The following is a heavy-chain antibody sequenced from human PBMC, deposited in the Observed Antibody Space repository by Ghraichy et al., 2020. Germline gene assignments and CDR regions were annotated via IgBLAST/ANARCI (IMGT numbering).Heavy chain of an antibody. V-gene: IGHV4-61*02. CDR2: IYTSGST. J-gene: IGHJ6*02. CDR1: GGSISSGSYY. D-gene: IGHD1-26*01. CDR3: ARESPLPRHFHGLDV. Sequence: SETLSLTCTVSGGSISSGSYYWSWIRQPAGKGLEWIGRIYTSGSTTYTPSLRSRVNILVDRSKNQFSLTLNSVTAADTAVYYCARESPLPRHFHGLDVWGQGTTVIVSS.